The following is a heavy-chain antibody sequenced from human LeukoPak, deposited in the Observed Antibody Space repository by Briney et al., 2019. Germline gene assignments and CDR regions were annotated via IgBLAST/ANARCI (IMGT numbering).Heavy chain of an antibody. D-gene: IGHD3-22*01. J-gene: IGHJ4*02. CDR1: GYTFTSYG. Sequence: ASVKVSCKASGYTFTSYGISWVRPAPGQGLEWMAWISAYSGNTNYAQKLQGRVTMTTDTSTSTAYMELRSLRSDDTAVYYCARDRDSSGPYYFDYWGQGTLVTVSS. CDR2: ISAYSGNT. CDR3: ARDRDSSGPYYFDY. V-gene: IGHV1-18*01.